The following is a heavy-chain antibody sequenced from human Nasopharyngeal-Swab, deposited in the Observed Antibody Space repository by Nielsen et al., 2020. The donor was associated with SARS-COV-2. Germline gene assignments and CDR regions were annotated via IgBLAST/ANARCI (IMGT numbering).Heavy chain of an antibody. Sequence: SVQVSCKASGDTFSRYGFSWVRQAPGQGLEWMGRIIPTADLTNYAQQFQGRVTITADKSTSTTYMELSSLRSEDTAVYYCAIDSRTYFDTSGHLDYWGQGTLVTVSS. CDR3: AIDSRTYFDTSGHLDY. J-gene: IGHJ4*02. CDR1: GDTFSRYG. CDR2: IIPTADLT. V-gene: IGHV1-69*10. D-gene: IGHD3-22*01.